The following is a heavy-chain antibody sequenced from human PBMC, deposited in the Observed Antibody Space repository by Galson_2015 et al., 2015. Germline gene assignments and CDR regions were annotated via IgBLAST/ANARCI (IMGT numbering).Heavy chain of an antibody. CDR2: INSDGTDK. CDR3: ARDPHWARTVGFAS. V-gene: IGHV3-74*01. Sequence: SLRLSCAASGFTFSSDWMHWVRQAPGKGLVWVSRINSDGTDKTYADSVKGRFTISRDNAKNTLYLQMNSLRAEDTAVYYCARDPHWARTVGFASWGQSAPVPVSS. J-gene: IGHJ4*02. CDR1: GFTFSSDW. D-gene: IGHD3/OR15-3a*01.